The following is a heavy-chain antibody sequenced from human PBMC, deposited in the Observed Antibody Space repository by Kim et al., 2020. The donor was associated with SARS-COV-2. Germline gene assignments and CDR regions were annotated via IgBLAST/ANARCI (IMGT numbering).Heavy chain of an antibody. D-gene: IGHD2-15*01. CDR3: ARVVVGATGWFDP. V-gene: IGHV4-31*02. Sequence: YTPALKSRVTISVDTSTNQFSLKLSSVTAADTAVYYCARVVVGATGWFDPWGQGSLVTVSS. J-gene: IGHJ5*02.